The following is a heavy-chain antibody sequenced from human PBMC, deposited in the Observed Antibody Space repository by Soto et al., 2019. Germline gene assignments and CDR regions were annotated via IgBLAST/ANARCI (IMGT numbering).Heavy chain of an antibody. CDR1: GGSISSYY. CDR3: ASQQAGKYYFDY. J-gene: IGHJ4*02. CDR2: INYSGST. V-gene: IGHV4-59*08. D-gene: IGHD6-25*01. Sequence: SETLSLTCTVSGGSISSYYWSWIRQPPGKGLEWIGYINYSGSTNYNPSLKSRVTISVDTSKNQFSLKLSSVTAADTAVYYCASQQAGKYYFDYWGQGTLVTVSS.